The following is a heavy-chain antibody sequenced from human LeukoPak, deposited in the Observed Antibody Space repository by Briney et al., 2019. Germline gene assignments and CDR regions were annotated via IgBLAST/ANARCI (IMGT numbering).Heavy chain of an antibody. CDR3: ARDQQYDFWSVSLY. Sequence: ASVKVSCKASGYTFTSYDINWVRQATGQGLEWMGWMNPNSGNTGYAQKFQGRVTMTRNTSISTAYMELRSLRSDDTAVYYCARDQQYDFWSVSLYWGQGTLVAVSS. J-gene: IGHJ4*02. CDR1: GYTFTSYD. CDR2: MNPNSGNT. D-gene: IGHD3-3*01. V-gene: IGHV1-8*01.